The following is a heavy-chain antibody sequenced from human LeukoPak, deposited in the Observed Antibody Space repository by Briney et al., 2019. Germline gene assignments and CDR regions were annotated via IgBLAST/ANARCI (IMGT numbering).Heavy chain of an antibody. CDR2: ISHSGST. CDR3: ARYQGYDFWSGYSAPYFDY. D-gene: IGHD3-3*01. CDR1: GGSFSGHY. Sequence: PSETLSLTCAVYGGSFSGHYCSWIRQPPGKGLEWIGEISHSGSTDYNPSLKSRVTISVDTSKNQFSLKVSSVTAADTAVYYCARYQGYDFWSGYSAPYFDYWGQGTLVTVSS. J-gene: IGHJ4*02. V-gene: IGHV4-34*01.